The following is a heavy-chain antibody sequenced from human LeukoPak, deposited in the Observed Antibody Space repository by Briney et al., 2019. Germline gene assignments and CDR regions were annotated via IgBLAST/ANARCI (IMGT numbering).Heavy chain of an antibody. V-gene: IGHV4-59*01. D-gene: IGHD3-10*01. J-gene: IGHJ5*02. CDR1: GGSISSYY. CDR3: ARVVRGIIQSKRSTWLDP. CDR2: IYYSGST. Sequence: SETLSLTCTVSGGSISSYYWSWLRQPPGKGLEWIGYIYYSGSTNYNPSLESRVTISVDTSKNQFSLKLSSVTAADTAVYYCARVVRGIIQSKRSTWLDPWGQGTLVTVSS.